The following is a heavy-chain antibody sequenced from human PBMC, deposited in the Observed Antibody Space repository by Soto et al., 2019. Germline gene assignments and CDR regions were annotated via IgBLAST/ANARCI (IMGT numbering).Heavy chain of an antibody. CDR3: ARREYDFWSGYYPAGAFDT. Sequence: XGSLRLSGAAAGFTYSSYSMSWVRQVPGKGLDWVSSISSSSSYIYYADSVKGRFTISRDNAKNGLYLQMNSLRAEDTAVYYCARREYDFWSGYYPAGAFDTWGQGSMVTVSS. CDR2: ISSSSSYI. V-gene: IGHV3-21*01. J-gene: IGHJ3*02. D-gene: IGHD3-3*01. CDR1: GFTYSSYS.